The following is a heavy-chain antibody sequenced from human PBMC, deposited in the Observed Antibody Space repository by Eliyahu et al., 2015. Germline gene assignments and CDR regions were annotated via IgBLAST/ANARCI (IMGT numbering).Heavy chain of an antibody. Sequence: QVQLQQWGAGLLKPSETLSLTXAVYGGSFSGYYWXWXRQPXGKGLEWIGEINQSGSTHYNPSLKSRVTISVDTSKNQFSLKLSSVTAADTAVYYCARSRGHYIWGSYRSRSAYYFDYWGQGTLVTVSS. CDR2: INQSGST. V-gene: IGHV4-34*01. CDR3: ARSRGHYIWGSYRSRSAYYFDY. D-gene: IGHD3-16*02. J-gene: IGHJ4*02. CDR1: GGSFSGYY.